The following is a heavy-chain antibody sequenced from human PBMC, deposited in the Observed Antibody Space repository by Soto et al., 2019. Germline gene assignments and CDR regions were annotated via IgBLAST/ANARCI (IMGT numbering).Heavy chain of an antibody. CDR2: ISYDGSNK. CDR1: GFTFSSYA. CDR3: ARDGGRYDFWSGYYLPTPYFDY. V-gene: IGHV3-30-3*01. D-gene: IGHD3-3*01. Sequence: PGGSLRLSCAASGFTFSSYAMHWVRQAPGKGLEWVAVISYDGSNKYYADSVKGRFTISRDNSKNTLYLQMNSLRAEDTAVYYCARDGGRYDFWSGYYLPTPYFDYSGQGTLVTVSS. J-gene: IGHJ4*02.